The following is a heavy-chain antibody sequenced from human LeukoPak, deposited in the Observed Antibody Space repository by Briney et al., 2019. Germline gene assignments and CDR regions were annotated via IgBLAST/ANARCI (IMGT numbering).Heavy chain of an antibody. J-gene: IGHJ6*04. CDR2: ISAYNGNT. V-gene: IGHV1-18*04. CDR1: GYTFTSYG. CDR3: ARDLPVQDYDILTGYYKTHYYYGMDV. D-gene: IGHD3-9*01. Sequence: GASVKVSCKASGYTFTSYGISWVRQAPGQGLEWMGWISAYNGNTNYAQKLQGRVTMTTDTSASTAYMELRSLRSDDTAVYYCARDLPVQDYDILTGYYKTHYYYGMDVWGKGTTVTVSS.